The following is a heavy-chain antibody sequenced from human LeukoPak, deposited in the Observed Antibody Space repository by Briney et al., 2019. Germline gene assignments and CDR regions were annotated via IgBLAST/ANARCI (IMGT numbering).Heavy chain of an antibody. CDR1: GASMSSDGYY. D-gene: IGHD2-8*01. CDR2: IYSGGST. CDR3: ASAGHCANGVCRNCVGP. Sequence: SETLSLTCNVSGASMSSDGYYWNWIRQPAGKGLEWIGRIYSGGSTNYNPSLKSRVTLSVDTSKNRLSLKLSYVTAAGTAVYFCASAGHCANGVCRNCVGPWRQGILVIVSS. J-gene: IGHJ5*02. V-gene: IGHV4-61*02.